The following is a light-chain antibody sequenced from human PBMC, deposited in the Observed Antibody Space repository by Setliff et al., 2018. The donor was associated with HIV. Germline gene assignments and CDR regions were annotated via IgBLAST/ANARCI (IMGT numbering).Light chain of an antibody. V-gene: IGLV2-8*01. CDR3: QSYDRSLSAVV. CDR2: QVT. Sequence: GASIDIGNYNYVSWYQHHPGKAPKLIIYQVTKRPSGVPDRFSGSKSANTASLTVSGLQAEDEADYYCQSYDRSLSAVVFGGGTKVTVL. J-gene: IGLJ2*01. CDR1: SIDIGNYNY.